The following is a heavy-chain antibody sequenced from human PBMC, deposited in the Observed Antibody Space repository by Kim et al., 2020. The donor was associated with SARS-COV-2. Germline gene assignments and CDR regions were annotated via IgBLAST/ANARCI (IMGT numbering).Heavy chain of an antibody. Sequence: FQGRVTITADKSTSTAYMELSSLRSEDTAVYYCARSRRDGYNRFHYFDCWGQGTLVTVSS. D-gene: IGHD5-12*01. CDR3: ARSRRDGYNRFHYFDC. V-gene: IGHV1-69*02. J-gene: IGHJ4*02.